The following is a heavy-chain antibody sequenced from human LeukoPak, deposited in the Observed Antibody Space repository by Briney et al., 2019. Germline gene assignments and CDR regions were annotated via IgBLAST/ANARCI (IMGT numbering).Heavy chain of an antibody. CDR1: GGSISSTIYY. CDR3: VEMATRWYFDY. V-gene: IGHV4-39*01. D-gene: IGHD5-24*01. J-gene: IGHJ4*02. CDR2: IYYGGST. Sequence: SETLSLTCTVSGGSISSTIYYWGWIRQPPGKGLEWIGSIYYGGSTYYNPSLKSRVTMPVDTSKNQFSLKLSSVTAADTAVYYCVEMATRWYFDYWGQGTLATVSS.